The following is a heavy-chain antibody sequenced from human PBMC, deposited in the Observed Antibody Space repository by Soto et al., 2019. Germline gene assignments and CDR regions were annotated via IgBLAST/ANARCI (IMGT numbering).Heavy chain of an antibody. CDR2: INSDGSST. V-gene: IGHV3-74*01. J-gene: IGHJ6*03. CDR1: GFTFSSYW. CDR3: ARGDYYYYMDV. Sequence: GGSLRLSCAASGFTFSSYWMHWVRQAPGKGLVWVSRINSDGSSTSYADSVKGRFTISRHNAKNTLYLQMNSLRAEDTAVYYCARGDYYYYMDVWGKGTTVTVSS.